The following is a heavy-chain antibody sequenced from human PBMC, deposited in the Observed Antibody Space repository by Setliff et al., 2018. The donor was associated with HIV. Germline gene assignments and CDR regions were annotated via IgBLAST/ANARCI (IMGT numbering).Heavy chain of an antibody. J-gene: IGHJ4*02. D-gene: IGHD6-19*01. CDR1: GFIFSSYA. Sequence: GGSLRLSCAASGFIFSSYAMHWVRQAPGKGLEWVAVISYDGSNKYYADSLKGRFTISRDNAKNSLYLQMNSLRAEDTAVYYCARAVHSGWYYFDYWGQGTLVTVSS. CDR3: ARAVHSGWYYFDY. CDR2: ISYDGSNK. V-gene: IGHV3-30*04.